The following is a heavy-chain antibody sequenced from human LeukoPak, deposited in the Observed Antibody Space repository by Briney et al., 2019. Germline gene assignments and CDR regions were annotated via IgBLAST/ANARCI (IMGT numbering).Heavy chain of an antibody. CDR1: GGSFSGYY. J-gene: IGHJ3*02. V-gene: IGHV4-34*01. CDR2: INHGGST. Sequence: SETLSLTCAVYGGSFSGYYWSWIRQPPGKGLEWIGEINHGGSTNYNPSLKIRVTISVDTSKNQFSLKLSSVTAADTAVYYCASPYKIHAFDIWGQGTMVTVSS. CDR3: ASPYKIHAFDI. D-gene: IGHD1-14*01.